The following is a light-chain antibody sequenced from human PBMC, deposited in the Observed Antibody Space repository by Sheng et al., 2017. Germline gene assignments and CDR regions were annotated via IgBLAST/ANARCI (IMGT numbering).Light chain of an antibody. CDR2: EVT. CDR3: SSYAGSNNFXV. V-gene: IGLV2-8*01. J-gene: IGLJ1*01. CDR1: SSDVGGYNY. Sequence: QSALTQPPSASGSPGQSVTISCTGTSSDVGGYNYVSWYQQHPGKAPKLMIYEVTKRPSGVPDRFSGSKSGNTASLTVSGLQAEDEADYYCSSYAGSNNFXVFGTGTKVTV.